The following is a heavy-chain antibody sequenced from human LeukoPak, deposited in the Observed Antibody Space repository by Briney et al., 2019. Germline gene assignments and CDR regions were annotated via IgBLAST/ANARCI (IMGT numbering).Heavy chain of an antibody. CDR3: ARAPRLGYCSSTSCYRFYYYGMDV. Sequence: GASVKVSCKASGGTFSSYAISWVRQAPGQGLEWMGGIIPIFATANYAQKFQGRVTITADESTSTAYMELSSLRSEDTAVYYCARAPRLGYCSSTSCYRFYYYGMDVWGQGTTVTVSS. V-gene: IGHV1-69*13. CDR1: GGTFSSYA. D-gene: IGHD2-2*02. CDR2: IIPIFATA. J-gene: IGHJ6*02.